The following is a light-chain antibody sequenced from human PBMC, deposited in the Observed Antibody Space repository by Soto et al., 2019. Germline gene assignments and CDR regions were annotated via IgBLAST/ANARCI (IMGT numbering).Light chain of an antibody. Sequence: DIQMTQSPSSVSASVGDRVTITCRASQGISHWLAWYQQKPGKAANLLIYASSHLQSGVASRFSGSGSGTDFTLAINNMQPEDFGTYYCQQASSFHLTFGQGTRLEIK. CDR3: QQASSFHLT. V-gene: IGKV1-12*01. J-gene: IGKJ5*01. CDR1: QGISHW. CDR2: ASS.